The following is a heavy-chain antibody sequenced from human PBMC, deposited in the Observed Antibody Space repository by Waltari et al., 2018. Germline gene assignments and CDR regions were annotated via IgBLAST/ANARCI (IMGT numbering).Heavy chain of an antibody. CDR3: ARAYCSGGSCYWTDY. Sequence: EVQLVESGGGLVQPGGSLRLSCAASGFTFSSYWMHWVRQAQGKGLVWVSRINSDGSSTSYADSVKGRFTISRDNAKNTLYLQMNSLRAEDTAVYYCARAYCSGGSCYWTDYWGQGTLVTVSS. CDR1: GFTFSSYW. D-gene: IGHD2-15*01. CDR2: INSDGSST. V-gene: IGHV3-74*01. J-gene: IGHJ4*02.